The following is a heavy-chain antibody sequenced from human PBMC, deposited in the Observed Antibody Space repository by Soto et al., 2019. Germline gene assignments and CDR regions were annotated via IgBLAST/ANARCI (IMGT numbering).Heavy chain of an antibody. CDR3: ARDLFASDIVATIGPHFDY. J-gene: IGHJ4*02. Sequence: GASVKVSCKASGYTFTSYGISWVRQAPGQGLEWMGWISAYNGNTNYAQKLQGRVTMTTDTSTSTAYMELRSLRSDDTAVYYCARDLFASDIVATIGPHFDYWGQGTLVTVSS. CDR2: ISAYNGNT. CDR1: GYTFTSYG. D-gene: IGHD5-12*01. V-gene: IGHV1-18*01.